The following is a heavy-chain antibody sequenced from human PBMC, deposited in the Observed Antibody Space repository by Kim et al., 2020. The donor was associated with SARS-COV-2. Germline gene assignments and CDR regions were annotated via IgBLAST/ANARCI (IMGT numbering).Heavy chain of an antibody. V-gene: IGHV4-34*01. CDR1: GGSFSGYY. J-gene: IGHJ4*02. Sequence: SETLSLTCAVYGGSFSGYYWSWIRQPPGKGLEWIGEINHSGSTNYNPSLKSRVTISVDTSKNQFSLKLSSVTAADTAVYYCARVVKKPWGDYFDYWGQGTLVTVSS. CDR3: ARVVKKPWGDYFDY. D-gene: IGHD3-16*01. CDR2: INHSGST.